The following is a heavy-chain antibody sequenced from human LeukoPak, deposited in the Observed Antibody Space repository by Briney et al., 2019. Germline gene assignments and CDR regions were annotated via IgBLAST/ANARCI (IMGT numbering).Heavy chain of an antibody. D-gene: IGHD3-10*01. J-gene: IGHJ5*02. CDR1: GFTFSSYA. V-gene: IGHV3-23*01. Sequence: GGSLRLSCAASGFTFSSYAMSWVRQAPGKGLEWVSAISGSGGGTYYADSVKGRFTISRDNSKNTLYLQMNSLRAEDTAVYYCAKMNAHYYGSGSGSWGQGTLVTVSS. CDR3: AKMNAHYYGSGSGS. CDR2: ISGSGGGT.